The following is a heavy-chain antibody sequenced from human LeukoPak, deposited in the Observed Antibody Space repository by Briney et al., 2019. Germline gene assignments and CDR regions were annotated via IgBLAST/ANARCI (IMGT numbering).Heavy chain of an antibody. Sequence: ASVKVSCKASGYTFTGHYMHWVRQAPGQGLEWMGWINPNSGGTNYAQKFQGRVTMTRDTSISTAYMELSRLRSDDTAVYYCARVTGGRYCSTTSCYMRGWFDPWGQGTLVTVSS. D-gene: IGHD2-2*02. V-gene: IGHV1-2*02. CDR2: INPNSGGT. CDR1: GYTFTGHY. CDR3: ARVTGGRYCSTTSCYMRGWFDP. J-gene: IGHJ5*02.